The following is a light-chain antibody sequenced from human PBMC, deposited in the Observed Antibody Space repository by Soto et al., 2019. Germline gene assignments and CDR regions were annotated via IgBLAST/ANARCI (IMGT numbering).Light chain of an antibody. CDR1: SSNIGAGYD. V-gene: IGLV1-40*01. J-gene: IGLJ2*01. Sequence: QPVLTQPPSVSGAPGQRVTISSTGGSSNIGAGYDVHWYQQLPGTAPKLLIYGNSNRPSGVPDRFSGSKSGTSASLAITGLQTEDEADYYCQSYDSSLSGSVFGGGTQLTVL. CDR2: GNS. CDR3: QSYDSSLSGSV.